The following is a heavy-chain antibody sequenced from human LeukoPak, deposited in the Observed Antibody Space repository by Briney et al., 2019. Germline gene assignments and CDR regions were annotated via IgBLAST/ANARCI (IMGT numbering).Heavy chain of an antibody. CDR2: ISGSGGST. CDR3: AKGEEEYYYYGMDV. D-gene: IGHD1-26*01. J-gene: IGHJ6*02. V-gene: IGHV3-23*01. CDR1: GITFSNYA. Sequence: GGPLRLPCVASGITFSNYAMRWVPHAPGGALEWVSTISGSGGSTYYADSVKGRFTISRDNSKNTLHLQMNSLRAEDTAVYYCAKGEEEYYYYGMDVWGQGTTVTVSS.